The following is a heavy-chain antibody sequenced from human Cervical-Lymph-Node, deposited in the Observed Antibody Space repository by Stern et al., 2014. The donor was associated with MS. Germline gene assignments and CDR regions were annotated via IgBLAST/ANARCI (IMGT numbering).Heavy chain of an antibody. J-gene: IGHJ4*02. V-gene: IGHV4-31*03. CDR2: IYYSGSS. CDR1: GGSISSSGYY. D-gene: IGHD4-17*01. CDR3: ARARGSVTMRVLDY. Sequence: VQLVESGPGLVKPSQTLSLTCSVSGGSISSSGYYWSWVRQHPGKGLEWIGIIYYSGSSYYKSSLKSRVSISSDTSKNQFSLNLSSVTAADTAIYYCARARGSVTMRVLDYWGQGILVTVSS.